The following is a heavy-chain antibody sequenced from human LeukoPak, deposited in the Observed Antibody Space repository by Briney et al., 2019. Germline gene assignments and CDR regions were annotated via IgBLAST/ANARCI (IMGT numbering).Heavy chain of an antibody. D-gene: IGHD6-19*01. CDR1: GYTFTGYY. J-gene: IGHJ4*02. CDR2: INPNSGGT. Sequence: ASVKVSCKASGYTFTGYYMHWVRQAPGQGLEWMGWINPNSGGTNYAQKFQGRVTMTRDTSISTAYMELSRLRSDDTAVYHCARRIAVAGTKYFDYWGQGTLVTVSS. CDR3: ARRIAVAGTKYFDY. V-gene: IGHV1-2*02.